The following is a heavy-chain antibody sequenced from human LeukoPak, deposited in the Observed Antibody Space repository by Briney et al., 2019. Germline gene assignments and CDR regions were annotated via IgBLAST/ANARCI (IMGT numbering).Heavy chain of an antibody. V-gene: IGHV3-30*18. Sequence: PGGSLRLSCAASGFTFSSYGMHWVRQAPGKGLVWVAVISYDGSNKNYADSVKGRFTSSRDNSKNTRYLQMNSLRAEDTAVYYCAKDHCSSTSCYPDYYYGMDVWGQGTTVTVSS. CDR2: ISYDGSNK. CDR1: GFTFSSYG. CDR3: AKDHCSSTSCYPDYYYGMDV. D-gene: IGHD2-2*01. J-gene: IGHJ6*02.